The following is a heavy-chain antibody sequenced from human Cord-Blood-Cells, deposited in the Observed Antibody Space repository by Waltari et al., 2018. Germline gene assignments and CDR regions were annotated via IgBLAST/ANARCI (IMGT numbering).Heavy chain of an antibody. CDR1: GGSISSYY. V-gene: IGHV4-4*07. Sequence: QVQLQESGPGLVKPSETLSLTCTVSGGSISSYYWSWIRQPAGKGLEWIGRIYTSGRTNYNPSLKSRVTMSVDTSKNQFSLKLSSVTAADTAVYYCARDSDSSSWYWFDPWGQGTLVTVSS. D-gene: IGHD6-13*01. J-gene: IGHJ5*02. CDR3: ARDSDSSSWYWFDP. CDR2: IYTSGRT.